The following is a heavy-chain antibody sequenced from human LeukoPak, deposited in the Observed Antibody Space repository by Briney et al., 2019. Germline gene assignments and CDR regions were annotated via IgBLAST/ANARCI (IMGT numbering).Heavy chain of an antibody. Sequence: GGSLRLSCAASGFTFNYYMMTWVRQAPGKGLEWVSSITGSSSHLYYADSVKGRFTISRDNAKNAVYLQMNSLRAEDTAVYYCARDLAGDRNFDYWGQGTLVTVSS. CDR2: ITGSSSHL. D-gene: IGHD3-16*01. CDR1: GFTFNYYM. CDR3: ARDLAGDRNFDY. J-gene: IGHJ4*02. V-gene: IGHV3-21*01.